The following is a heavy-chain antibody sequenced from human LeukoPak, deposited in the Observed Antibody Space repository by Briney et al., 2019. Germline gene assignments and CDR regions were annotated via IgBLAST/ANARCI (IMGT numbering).Heavy chain of an antibody. CDR3: AKSFLDYYDSGSYYNNHYWYFDL. Sequence: ASVKVSCKASGYTFSGYYIHWVRQGPGQGLEWMGWISPNSGVTDYAQKFQGRVTMTRDTSISTAYMELSRLSSDDTAVYYCAKSFLDYYDSGSYYNNHYWYFDLWGRGTLVTVSS. CDR1: GYTFSGYY. D-gene: IGHD3-10*01. V-gene: IGHV1-2*02. CDR2: ISPNSGVT. J-gene: IGHJ2*01.